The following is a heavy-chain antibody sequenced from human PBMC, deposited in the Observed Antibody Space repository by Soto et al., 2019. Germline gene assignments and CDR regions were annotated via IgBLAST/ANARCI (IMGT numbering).Heavy chain of an antibody. CDR2: ISAYNGNT. CDR1: GYTFTSYC. J-gene: IGHJ6*02. Sequence: ASVNVSCKSSGYTFTSYCISWVRQAPGQGREWMGWISAYNGNTNYAQKLQGRVTMTTDTSTSTAYMELRSLRSDDTAVYYCARALGSSGSFVYYYGMDVWGQGTTVTVSS. CDR3: ARALGSSGSFVYYYGMDV. V-gene: IGHV1-18*04. D-gene: IGHD3-10*01.